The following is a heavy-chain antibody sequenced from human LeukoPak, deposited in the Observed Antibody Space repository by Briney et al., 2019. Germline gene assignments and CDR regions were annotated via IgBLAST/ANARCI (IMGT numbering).Heavy chain of an antibody. CDR3: ARGPPSTVTHFDY. J-gene: IGHJ4*02. CDR2: IYISGST. D-gene: IGHD4-17*01. V-gene: IGHV4-4*07. CDR1: GGSISNYY. Sequence: SETLSLTCTVSGGSISNYYWNWIRQPAGKGLEWIGRIYISGSTNYNPSLKSRVTMSVDTSRNQFSLKLTSVTAADTAVYFCARGPPSTVTHFDYWGQGALVTVSS.